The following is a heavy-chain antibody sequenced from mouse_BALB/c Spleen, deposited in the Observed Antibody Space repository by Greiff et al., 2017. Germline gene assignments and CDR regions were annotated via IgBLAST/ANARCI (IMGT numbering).Heavy chain of an antibody. Sequence: QVQLQQSGPELVKPGASVKISCKASGYTFTDYYINWVKQKPGQGLEWIGSIYPGSGNTKYNEKFKGKATLTVDTSSSTAYMQLSSLTSEDTAVYFCARGGDHFAYWGQGTLVTVSA. CDR2: IYPGSGNT. CDR1: GYTFTDYY. CDR3: ARGGDHFAY. V-gene: IGHV1-84*02. J-gene: IGHJ3*01.